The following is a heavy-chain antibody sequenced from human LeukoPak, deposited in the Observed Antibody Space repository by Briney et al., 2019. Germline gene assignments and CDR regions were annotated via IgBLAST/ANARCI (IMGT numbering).Heavy chain of an antibody. D-gene: IGHD2-21*01. CDR3: ARRAYSVPYAFEI. Sequence: SPTLSLTCTVSGGSISSSLDFWGWIRQPPGKGLEWIGTLFYSGSTKYNPSLSSRVNIYAVTSKSQFSLKMTSVTAADTAVYYCARRAYSVPYAFEIWGQGTMVTVS. CDR1: GGSISSSLDF. V-gene: IGHV4-39*01. CDR2: LFYSGST. J-gene: IGHJ3*02.